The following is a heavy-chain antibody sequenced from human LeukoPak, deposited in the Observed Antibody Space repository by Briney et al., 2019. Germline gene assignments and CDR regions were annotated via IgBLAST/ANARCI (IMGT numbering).Heavy chain of an antibody. CDR2: IKEDGRDI. J-gene: IGHJ4*02. V-gene: IGHV3-7*01. CDR3: VQRSCWFFGL. Sequence: GGSLRLSCAASQFSISYDWMHWVRQAPGKGLEWVASIKEDGRDIHYLDSVKGRFSISRDNAKNSLYLEMNTLRAEDTAVYYCVQRSCWFFGLWRQGSLVTVSS. CDR1: QFSISYDW. D-gene: IGHD6-19*01.